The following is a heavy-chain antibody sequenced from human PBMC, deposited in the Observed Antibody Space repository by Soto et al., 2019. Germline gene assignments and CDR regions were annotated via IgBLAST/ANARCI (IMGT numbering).Heavy chain of an antibody. CDR1: GGSISSSSYY. Sequence: SETLSLTCTVSGGSISSSSYYWGWIRQPPGKGLEWIGSIYYSGSTYYNPSLKSRVTISVDTSKNQFSLKLSSVTAADTAVYYCARPYVVNKGYYYYGMDVWGQGTTVT. J-gene: IGHJ6*02. CDR3: ARPYVVNKGYYYYGMDV. CDR2: IYYSGST. D-gene: IGHD3-22*01. V-gene: IGHV4-39*01.